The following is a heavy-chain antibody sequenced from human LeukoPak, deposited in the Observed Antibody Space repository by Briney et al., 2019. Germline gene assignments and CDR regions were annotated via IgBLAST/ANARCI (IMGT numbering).Heavy chain of an antibody. Sequence: PGGSLRLSCAASGFTFSSYAMSWVRQAPGKGLEWISIISGSASSAYYADSVKGRFIISRDNFKNIVNLEMSSLRAEDTAVYYCVPEGFDIWGQGTMVTVSS. J-gene: IGHJ3*02. V-gene: IGHV3-23*01. CDR1: GFTFSSYA. CDR3: VPEGFDI. CDR2: ISGSASSA.